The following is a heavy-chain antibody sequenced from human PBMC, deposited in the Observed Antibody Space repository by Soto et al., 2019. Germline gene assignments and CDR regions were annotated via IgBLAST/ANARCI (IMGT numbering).Heavy chain of an antibody. J-gene: IGHJ5*02. CDR1: GFTFHNYA. CDR3: AKEPYDTFTGYNNWFDP. Sequence: EVQLVESGGGLVQPGRSLRLSCAASGFTFHNYAMHWVRQAPGKGLEWDAGISWNSGNIDFGDSVKGRFTISRDNAKNSLYLQMNSLRPEDTAVYYCAKEPYDTFTGYNNWFDPWGQGTLVTVSS. D-gene: IGHD3-9*01. CDR2: ISWNSGNI. V-gene: IGHV3-9*01.